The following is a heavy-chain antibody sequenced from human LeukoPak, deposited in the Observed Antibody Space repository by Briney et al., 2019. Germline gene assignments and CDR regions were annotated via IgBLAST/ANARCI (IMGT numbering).Heavy chain of an antibody. CDR2: INHSGST. Sequence: SETLSLTCAVDGGSFSGYYWSWIRQPPGKGLEWIGEINHSGSTNYNPSLKSRVTISVDTSKNQFSLKLSSVTAADTAVYYCARSAQYYDILTGYSRLGYFDYWGQGTLVTVSS. CDR3: ARSAQYYDILTGYSRLGYFDY. D-gene: IGHD3-9*01. CDR1: GGSFSGYY. J-gene: IGHJ4*02. V-gene: IGHV4-34*09.